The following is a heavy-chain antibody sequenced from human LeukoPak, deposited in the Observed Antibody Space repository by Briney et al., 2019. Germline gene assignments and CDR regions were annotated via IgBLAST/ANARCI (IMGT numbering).Heavy chain of an antibody. V-gene: IGHV4-34*01. J-gene: IGHJ6*03. D-gene: IGHD1-1*01. CDR2: INHSGST. Sequence: SETLSLTCAVYGGSLSGYYWSWIRQPPGKGLERIGEINHSGSTNYNPSLKSRVTISVDTSKNQFSLELSSMTAADTAVYYCTRQLWSDYYYYYYMDVWGKGTTVTVSS. CDR1: GGSLSGYY. CDR3: TRQLWSDYYYYYYMDV.